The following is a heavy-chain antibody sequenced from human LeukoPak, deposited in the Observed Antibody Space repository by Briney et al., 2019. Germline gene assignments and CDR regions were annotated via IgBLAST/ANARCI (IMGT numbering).Heavy chain of an antibody. Sequence: PGGSLRLSCAASGFTFSSYAMSWVRQAPGKGLEWVSAISGSGGSTYYADSVKGRFTISRDNSKNTLYLQMNSLRAEDTAVYYCATNWLVRGVITRDAFDIWGQGTMVTVSS. D-gene: IGHD3-10*01. CDR2: ISGSGGST. CDR1: GFTFSSYA. V-gene: IGHV3-23*01. CDR3: ATNWLVRGVITRDAFDI. J-gene: IGHJ3*02.